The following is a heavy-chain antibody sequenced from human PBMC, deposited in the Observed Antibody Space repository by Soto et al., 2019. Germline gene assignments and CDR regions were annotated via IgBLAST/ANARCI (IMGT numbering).Heavy chain of an antibody. Sequence: EVQVLATGGGLIQPGGSLRLSCAASGFTVNSNYMSWVRQAPGEGLQWVSITNTGGTTYYADSVKGRFTVSRDNSKNTLYLQMNSLRAEDPAVYYCAKGDGFMLAVWGQGTTVSVSS. CDR1: GFTVNSNY. V-gene: IGHV3-53*02. J-gene: IGHJ6*02. CDR3: AKGDGFMLAV. CDR2: TNTGGTT. D-gene: IGHD1-26*01.